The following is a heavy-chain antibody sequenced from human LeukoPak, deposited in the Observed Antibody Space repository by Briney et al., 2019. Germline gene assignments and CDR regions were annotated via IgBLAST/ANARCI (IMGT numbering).Heavy chain of an antibody. CDR3: ARDYCSGGSCYPNDAFDI. CDR1: GYTFTSYY. Sequence: ASVRVSCKASGYTFTSYYMHWVRQAPGRGLEWMGIINPSGGSTSYAQKFQGRVTMTRDISTSTVYMELSSLRSEDTAVYYCARDYCSGGSCYPNDAFDIWGQGTMVTVSS. CDR2: INPSGGST. D-gene: IGHD2-15*01. V-gene: IGHV1-46*01. J-gene: IGHJ3*02.